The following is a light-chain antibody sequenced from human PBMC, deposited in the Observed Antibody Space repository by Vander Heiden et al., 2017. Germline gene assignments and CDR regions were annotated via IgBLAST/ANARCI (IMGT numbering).Light chain of an antibody. CDR3: SSYTSSSLLYV. V-gene: IGLV2-14*01. Sequence: QSALTQPDSVSGSPGQSITISCTGTSSDVGGYNYVSWYQQHPGKAPKLMIYDVSNRPSGVSNRFSGSKSGNTASLTISGPQAEDEADYYCSSYTSSSLLYVFGTGTKVTVL. CDR1: SSDVGGYNY. J-gene: IGLJ1*01. CDR2: DVS.